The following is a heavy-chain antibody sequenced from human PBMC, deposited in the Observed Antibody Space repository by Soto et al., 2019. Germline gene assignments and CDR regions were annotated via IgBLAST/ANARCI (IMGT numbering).Heavy chain of an antibody. CDR3: ARANAIDV. CDR1: GFTFSSKW. V-gene: IGHV3-7*01. Sequence: EVQLEESGGGLVQPGGSLRLSCEASGFTFSSKWMTWVRQVSGKGLEWVANIDQDATQKYYVDSVKGRFTISRDNAKNSLYLQMNSLRVEDTAVYYCARANAIDVWGQGLMVTGSS. J-gene: IGHJ3*01. CDR2: IDQDATQK.